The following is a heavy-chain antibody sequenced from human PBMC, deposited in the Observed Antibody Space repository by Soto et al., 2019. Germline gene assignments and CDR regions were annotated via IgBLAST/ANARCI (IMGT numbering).Heavy chain of an antibody. J-gene: IGHJ6*02. CDR2: IIPIFGTA. V-gene: IGHV1-69*01. Sequence: QVQLVQSGAEVKKPGSSVKVSCKASGGTFSSYAISWVRQAPGQGLEWMGGIIPIFGTANYAQKFQGRVTITADESTSTAYMELSSLRSEDTAVYYCVRPSVQQLIRDYYYGMDVWGQGTTVTVSS. CDR3: VRPSVQQLIRDYYYGMDV. CDR1: GGTFSSYA. D-gene: IGHD6-13*01.